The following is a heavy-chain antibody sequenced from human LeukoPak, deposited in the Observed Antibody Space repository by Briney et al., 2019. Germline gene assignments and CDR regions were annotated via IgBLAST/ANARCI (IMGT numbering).Heavy chain of an antibody. V-gene: IGHV3-7*01. CDR2: IKQDGSEK. CDR1: GFTFNSYW. D-gene: IGHD2-15*01. Sequence: QPGGSLRLSCAASGFTFNSYWMSWVRQAPGKGLEWVANIKQDGSEKYNVDSVKGRFTISRDNARNSLYLQMSSLRAEDTAVYYCARHGGYYYDYWGQGTLVTVSS. J-gene: IGHJ4*02. CDR3: ARHGGYYYDY.